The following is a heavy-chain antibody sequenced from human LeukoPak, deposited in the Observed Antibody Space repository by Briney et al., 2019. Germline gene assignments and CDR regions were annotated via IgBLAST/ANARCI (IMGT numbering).Heavy chain of an antibody. CDR3: TRHLDYYGSGSYEY. J-gene: IGHJ4*02. V-gene: IGHV4-59*08. Sequence: SETLSLTCTVSAGSISGFHWSWIRQPPGKGLEWIGYIHYSGSTDYNPSLKSRVTISVDTSKNQFSLKLSSVTAADTAVYYCTRHLDYYGSGSYEYWGQGTLVTVSS. CDR1: AGSISGFH. CDR2: IHYSGST. D-gene: IGHD3-10*01.